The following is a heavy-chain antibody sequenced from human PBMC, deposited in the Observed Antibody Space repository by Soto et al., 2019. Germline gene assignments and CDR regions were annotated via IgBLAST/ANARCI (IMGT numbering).Heavy chain of an antibody. D-gene: IGHD6-13*01. J-gene: IGHJ6*02. CDR3: ARGRAAAGDYYYYGMDV. CDR1: GGSISSSNW. V-gene: IGHV4-4*02. Sequence: SETLSLTCAVSGGSISSSNWWSWVRQPPGKGLEWIGEIYHSGSTNYNPSLKSRVTISVDKSKNQFSLKLSSVTAADTAVYYCARGRAAAGDYYYYGMDVWGQGTTVTVSS. CDR2: IYHSGST.